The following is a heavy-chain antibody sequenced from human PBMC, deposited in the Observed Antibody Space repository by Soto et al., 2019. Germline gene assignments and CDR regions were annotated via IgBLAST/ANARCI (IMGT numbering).Heavy chain of an antibody. Sequence: QVQLQESGPGLVMPSETLSLTCTVSGDSISGSPYFWGWIRQPPGKRLEWIGSIFYDGYTLYTPSLKSRVTISVDPSKTQFSLKLTSVAAADTAIYFCARLQAAVPHYWGQGILVTVSS. CDR2: IFYDGYT. CDR3: ARLQAAVPHY. D-gene: IGHD6-13*01. CDR1: GDSISGSPYF. J-gene: IGHJ4*02. V-gene: IGHV4-39*01.